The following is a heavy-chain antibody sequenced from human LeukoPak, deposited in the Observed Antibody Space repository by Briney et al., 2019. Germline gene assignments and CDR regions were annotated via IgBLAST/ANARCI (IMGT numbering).Heavy chain of an antibody. J-gene: IGHJ4*02. CDR3: ANGDAYGANVPTVY. D-gene: IGHD4-17*01. CDR1: GFTFSSYA. CDR2: TSGSGAYT. V-gene: IGHV3-23*01. Sequence: GGSLRLSCAASGFTFSSYAMSWVRQAPGKGLEWVSGTSGSGAYTYYADSVKGRFTISRGNPRNTLYLQMTSLKAEDTAVYYCANGDAYGANVPTVYWGQGTLVTVSS.